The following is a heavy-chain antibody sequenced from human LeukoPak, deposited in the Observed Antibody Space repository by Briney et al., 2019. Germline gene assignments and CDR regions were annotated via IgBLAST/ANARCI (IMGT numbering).Heavy chain of an antibody. CDR3: ARDLYRIVVVPHYFDY. CDR2: IKKDGSEK. Sequence: PGGSLRLSCAASEFSVGSNYMTWVRQAPGKGLEWVANIKKDGSEKYYVDSVKGRFTISRDSAKNSLYLQMNSLRAEDTAVYYCARDLYRIVVVPHYFDYWGQGTLVTVSS. CDR1: EFSVGSNY. D-gene: IGHD3-22*01. J-gene: IGHJ4*02. V-gene: IGHV3-7*01.